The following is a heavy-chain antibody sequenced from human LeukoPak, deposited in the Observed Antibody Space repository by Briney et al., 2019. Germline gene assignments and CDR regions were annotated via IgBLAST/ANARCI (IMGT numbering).Heavy chain of an antibody. D-gene: IGHD1-26*01. CDR3: ARVSGSYRGAIDY. CDR2: ISTYNNNT. V-gene: IGHV1-18*01. CDR1: SYTFTSYG. Sequence: ASVKVSCKASSYTFTSYGISWVRQAPGQGLEWLGWISTYNNNTHYAQKFQVRVTMTTDTSTSTAYMELRSLRSDDTAVYHCARVSGSYRGAIDYWGQGTLVTVSS. J-gene: IGHJ4*02.